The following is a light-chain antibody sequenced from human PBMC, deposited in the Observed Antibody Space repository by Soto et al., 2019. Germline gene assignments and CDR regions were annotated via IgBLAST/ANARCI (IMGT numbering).Light chain of an antibody. CDR3: QSYDSSLSGSYV. Sequence: QSALTQPPSVSGAPGQRVTISCTGSSSNIGAGYDVHWYQQLPGTAPKLLIYGNSNRPSGVPDRFSGSKSGTSAPLAITGLQAEDEADYYCQSYDSSLSGSYVFGTGTKVNVL. CDR2: GNS. J-gene: IGLJ1*01. CDR1: SSNIGAGYD. V-gene: IGLV1-40*01.